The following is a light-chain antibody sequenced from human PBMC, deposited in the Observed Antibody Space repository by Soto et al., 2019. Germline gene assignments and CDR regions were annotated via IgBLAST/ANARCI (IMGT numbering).Light chain of an antibody. V-gene: IGKV3-20*01. J-gene: IGKJ1*01. Sequence: EIVLTQSPGTLSLSPGERATLSGRASQSVSSSYLAWYQQKPGQAPRLLIYGVSSRATGIPDRFSGSGSGTDFTLTITRLEPEDFAVYYCQQYCSSRTFGQGTKVEIK. CDR3: QQYCSSRT. CDR2: GVS. CDR1: QSVSSSY.